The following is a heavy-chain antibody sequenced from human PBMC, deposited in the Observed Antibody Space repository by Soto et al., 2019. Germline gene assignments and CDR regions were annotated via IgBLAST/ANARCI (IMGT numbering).Heavy chain of an antibody. Sequence: GGSLRLSCAASGFTFSSYAMNWVCQAPGKGLEWVSAITGSGGLTYSADSVKGRFTISRDNSKNTLYLQMNSLRAEDTAVYYSAKDLEWLRFYFDYWGQGTLVTVSS. CDR3: AKDLEWLRFYFDY. CDR2: ITGSGGLT. D-gene: IGHD5-12*01. CDR1: GFTFSSYA. J-gene: IGHJ4*02. V-gene: IGHV3-23*01.